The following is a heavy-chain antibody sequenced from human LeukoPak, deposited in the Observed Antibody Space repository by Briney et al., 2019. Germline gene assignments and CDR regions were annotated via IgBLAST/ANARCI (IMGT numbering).Heavy chain of an antibody. D-gene: IGHD5-24*01. CDR3: ARWLQLDAFDI. V-gene: IGHV1-2*02. Sequence: GASVKVSCKASGYTFTGYYMHWVRQAPGQGLEWMGWINPNSGGINYAQKFQGRVTMTRDTSISIAYMELSRLRSDDAAVYYCARWLQLDAFDIWGQGTMVTVSS. CDR2: INPNSGGI. CDR1: GYTFTGYY. J-gene: IGHJ3*02.